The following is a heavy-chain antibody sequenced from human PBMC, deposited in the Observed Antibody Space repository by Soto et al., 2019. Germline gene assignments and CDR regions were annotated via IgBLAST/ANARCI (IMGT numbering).Heavy chain of an antibody. CDR1: GFSFSNYA. D-gene: IGHD3-22*01. V-gene: IGHV3-48*02. J-gene: IGHJ3*01. CDR2: ISIGSGSI. CDR3: VRDDRGALNF. Sequence: EVQLVESGGGLVQPGGSRRVSCAASGFSFSNYAMNWVRQAPGKGLEWVSYISIGSGSIFYADSVKGRFTISRDDAKNSLFMQMNTLRDEDTAVYYCVRDDRGALNFWGQGTMVTVSS.